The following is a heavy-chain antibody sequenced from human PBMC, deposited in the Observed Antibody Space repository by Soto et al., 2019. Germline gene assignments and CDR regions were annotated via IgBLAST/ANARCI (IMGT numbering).Heavy chain of an antibody. CDR2: IYYSGST. V-gene: IGHV4-31*03. D-gene: IGHD3-22*01. CDR3: AREGPLPLIVVVREGAFDI. Sequence: QVQLQESGPGLVKPSQTLSLTCTVSGGSISSGGYYWSWIRQHPGKGLEWIGYIYYSGSTYYNPSLKSRVTISVDTSKNQFSLKLSSVTAADTAVYYCAREGPLPLIVVVREGAFDIWGQGTMVTVSS. J-gene: IGHJ3*02. CDR1: GGSISSGGYY.